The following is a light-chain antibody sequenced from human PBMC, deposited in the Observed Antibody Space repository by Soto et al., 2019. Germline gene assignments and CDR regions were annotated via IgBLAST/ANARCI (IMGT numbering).Light chain of an antibody. V-gene: IGLV1-44*01. Sequence: QSALTQPPSASGTPGQRVTISCSGSSSNIGCNPVNWYQPLPGTVPKLLIDSNNQQPTGVPDRFSGSKSGTSASLAISGLESEDGADYHCAAWDDSPHGQVLGGGTRLTV. CDR2: SNN. J-gene: IGLJ3*02. CDR1: SSNIGCNP. CDR3: AAWDDSPHGQV.